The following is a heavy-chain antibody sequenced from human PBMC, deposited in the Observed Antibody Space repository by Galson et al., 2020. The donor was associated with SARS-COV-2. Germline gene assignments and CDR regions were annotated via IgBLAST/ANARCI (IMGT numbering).Heavy chain of an antibody. J-gene: IGHJ3*02. CDR2: IYHSGST. CDR1: GYSISSGYY. CDR3: ARDLFEYSSSGDAFDI. V-gene: IGHV4-38-2*01. D-gene: IGHD6-6*01. Sequence: SETLSLTCAVSGYSISSGYYWGWIRQPPGKGLEWIGSIYHSGSTYYNPSLKSRVTISVDTSKNQFSLKLSSVTAADTAVYYCARDLFEYSSSGDAFDIWGQGTMVTVSS.